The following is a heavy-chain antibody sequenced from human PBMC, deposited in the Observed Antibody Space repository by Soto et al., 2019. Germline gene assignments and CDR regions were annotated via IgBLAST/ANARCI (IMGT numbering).Heavy chain of an antibody. CDR3: AKAVFAFVSTMNFVF. D-gene: IGHD2-2*01. CDR1: GFSFSNYG. Sequence: GWSLIHSYAASGFSFSNYGMHWVRQAPGKGLEWVAVTSSDGSNKYYADSVKGRLTFSRDNSKSPLYLQMNRLRAEDTAVYYCAKAVFAFVSTMNFVFWGQG. CDR2: TSSDGSNK. V-gene: IGHV3-30*18. J-gene: IGHJ4*02.